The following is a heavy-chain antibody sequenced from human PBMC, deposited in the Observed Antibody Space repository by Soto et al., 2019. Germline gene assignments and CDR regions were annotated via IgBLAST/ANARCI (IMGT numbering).Heavy chain of an antibody. J-gene: IGHJ6*02. CDR1: GFTVSSSY. V-gene: IGHV3-66*04. CDR2: IYSGGST. Sequence: GGSLRLSCAASGFTVSSSYMSWVRQAPGKGLEWVSVIYSGGSTYYADSVKGRFTISRDNSKNTLYLQMNSLRAEDTAVYYCARPMRAGYQYGMDVWGQGTTVPVS. CDR3: ARPMRAGYQYGMDV.